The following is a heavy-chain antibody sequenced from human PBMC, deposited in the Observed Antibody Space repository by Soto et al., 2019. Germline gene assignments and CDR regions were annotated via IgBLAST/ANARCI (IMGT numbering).Heavy chain of an antibody. Sequence: GASVKVSCKASGGTFSSYASSWVRQAPGQGLEWMGWMNPNSGNTGYAQKFQGRVTMTRNTSISTAYMELSSLRSEDTAVYYCATQSGILLWFGELFSRYYYMDVWGKGTTVTVSS. CDR2: MNPNSGNT. CDR3: ATQSGILLWFGELFSRYYYMDV. J-gene: IGHJ6*03. D-gene: IGHD3-10*01. CDR1: GGTFSSYA. V-gene: IGHV1-8*02.